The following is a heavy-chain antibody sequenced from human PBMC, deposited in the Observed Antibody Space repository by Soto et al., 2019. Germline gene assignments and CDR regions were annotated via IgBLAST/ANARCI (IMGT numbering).Heavy chain of an antibody. V-gene: IGHV4-59*01. J-gene: IGHJ6*02. CDR1: GGSMISYY. Sequence: SETLSLTCTVSGGSMISYYWSWIRQPPGKGLEWIGYMYNTGSTVYNPSFKSRVTISVDTSKNQFSLKLNSVTAADTAVYYCARDLWGYCGTDCYPLDVWGQGTTVTVSS. CDR2: MYNTGST. CDR3: ARDLWGYCGTDCYPLDV. D-gene: IGHD2-21*02.